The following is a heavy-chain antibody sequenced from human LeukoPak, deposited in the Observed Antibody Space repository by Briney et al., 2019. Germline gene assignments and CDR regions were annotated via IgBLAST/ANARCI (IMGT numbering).Heavy chain of an antibody. Sequence: SETLSLTCTVSGGSISSYYWSWIRQPPGKGLEWIGYIYYSGSTNYNPSLKSRVTISVDTSKNQFSLKLSSVTAADTAVYYCASHGSRSGSYRPGSPTRKQTLNGWAFDIWGQGTMVTVSS. J-gene: IGHJ3*02. CDR1: GGSISSYY. D-gene: IGHD1-26*01. V-gene: IGHV4-59*08. CDR2: IYYSGST. CDR3: ASHGSRSGSYRPGSPTRKQTLNGWAFDI.